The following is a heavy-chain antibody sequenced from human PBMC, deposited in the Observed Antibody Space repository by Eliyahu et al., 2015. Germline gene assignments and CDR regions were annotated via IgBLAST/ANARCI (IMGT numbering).Heavy chain of an antibody. CDR3: AKVVRGGTFDP. CDR2: ISGSGGST. J-gene: IGHJ5*02. CDR1: GFXFTNXA. V-gene: IGHV3-23*01. Sequence: EVQXLESGGGLVQPGGSLRXSCXASGFXFTNXAMSWVRQAPGKGLQWVSFISGSGGSTYYADSVKGRFTISRDNSKNTLFLQMNSLRAEDAAVYYCAKVVRGGTFDPWGQGTLVTVSS. D-gene: IGHD3-10*01.